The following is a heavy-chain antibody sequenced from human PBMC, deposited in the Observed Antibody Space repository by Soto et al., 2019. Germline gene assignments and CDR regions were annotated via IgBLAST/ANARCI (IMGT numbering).Heavy chain of an antibody. CDR1: GASVTRDGNC. CDR3: ARQRTSVVTQAYFDV. V-gene: IGHV4-30-2*03. CDR2: IYHGGST. D-gene: IGHD2-21*02. Sequence: SETLSLTCSVSGASVTRDGNCWTWIRQPPGKGLEFVASIYHGGSTFYNPSLRSRVTISLDRSKNQFSLKLKSVTAADTALYFCARQRTSVVTQAYFDVWGPGSLVTVSS. J-gene: IGHJ4*02.